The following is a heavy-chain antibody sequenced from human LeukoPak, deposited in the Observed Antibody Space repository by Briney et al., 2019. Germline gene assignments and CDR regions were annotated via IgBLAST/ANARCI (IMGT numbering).Heavy chain of an antibody. V-gene: IGHV4-4*02. CDR2: IYYSGST. D-gene: IGHD3/OR15-3a*01. CDR3: ARQSSRWGGWTGRAPYYMDV. CDR1: GGSISSSNW. Sequence: PSETLSLTCAVSGGSISSSNWWSWVRQPPGKGLEWIGSIYYSGSTYYNPSLKSRVTISVDTSKNQFSLKLSSVTAADTAVYYCARQSSRWGGWTGRAPYYMDVWGKGTTVTISS. J-gene: IGHJ6*03.